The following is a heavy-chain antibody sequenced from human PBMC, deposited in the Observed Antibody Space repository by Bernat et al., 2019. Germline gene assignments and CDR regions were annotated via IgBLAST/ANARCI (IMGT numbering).Heavy chain of an antibody. Sequence: EVQLVESGGGLVKPGGSLRLSCAASGFTFSSYSMNWVRQAPGKGLEWVSSISSSSSYIYYADSVKGRFTISRDNAKNSLYLQMNSLRAEDTAVYYCARDILTGYYYYYGMDVWCQGTTVTVSS. CDR3: ARDILTGYYYYYGMDV. D-gene: IGHD3-9*01. V-gene: IGHV3-21*01. CDR1: GFTFSSYS. J-gene: IGHJ6*02. CDR2: ISSSSSYI.